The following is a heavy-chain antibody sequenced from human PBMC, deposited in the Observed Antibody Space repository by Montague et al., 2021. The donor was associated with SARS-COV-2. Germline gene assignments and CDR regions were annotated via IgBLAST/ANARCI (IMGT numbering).Heavy chain of an antibody. Sequence: SLRLSCATSGFTFRNYAMTWVRQAPGKGLEWVSTISGNGDPDTTYYADXVRGRFTISRDISKNTLYLQMNSLRAEDTAVYYCAKLSGGSYLHYFECWGQGTLVTVSS. V-gene: IGHV3-23*01. CDR1: GFTFRNYA. CDR3: AKLSGGSYLHYFEC. D-gene: IGHD1-26*01. CDR2: ISGNGDPDTT. J-gene: IGHJ4*02.